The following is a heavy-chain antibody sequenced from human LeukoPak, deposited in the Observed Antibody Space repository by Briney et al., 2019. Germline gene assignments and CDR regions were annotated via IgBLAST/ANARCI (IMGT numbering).Heavy chain of an antibody. D-gene: IGHD6-19*01. V-gene: IGHV4-34*01. CDR3: ARDLAVAVTGYFDY. Sequence: NPSETLSLTCAVYGGSFSGYYWSWIRQPPGKGLEWIGEINHSGSTNYNPSLKSRVTISVDTSKNQFSLKLSSVTAADTAVYYCARDLAVAVTGYFDYWGQGTLVTVSS. CDR2: INHSGST. J-gene: IGHJ4*02. CDR1: GGSFSGYY.